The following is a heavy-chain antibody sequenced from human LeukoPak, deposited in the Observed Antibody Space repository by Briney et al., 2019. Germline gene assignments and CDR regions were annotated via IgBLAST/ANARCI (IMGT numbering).Heavy chain of an antibody. D-gene: IGHD5-24*01. CDR3: ARDRDGPDY. Sequence: TGGSLRLSCAASGFSFSSYWMHWVRRGPGKGLVWVSRINSDGSSTRHADSVKGRFTISRDNAKNMVYLQMNSLRDEDTAVYYCARDRDGPDYWGQGTLVTVSS. V-gene: IGHV3-74*01. CDR1: GFSFSSYW. CDR2: INSDGSST. J-gene: IGHJ4*02.